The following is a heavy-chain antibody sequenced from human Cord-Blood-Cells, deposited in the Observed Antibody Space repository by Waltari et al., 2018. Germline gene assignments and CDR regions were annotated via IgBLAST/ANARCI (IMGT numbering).Heavy chain of an antibody. J-gene: IGHJ4*02. CDR2: INSDGSST. V-gene: IGHV3-74*01. CDR1: GFTFSTSW. CDR3: ASVDYGDY. Sequence: EVQLVASGGGLVQPGGSLRLSCAASGFTFSTSWMHWVRQAPGTGLVWVSRINSDGSSTSYADSVKGRFTISRDNAKNTLYLQMNSLRAEDTAVYYCASVDYGDYWGQGTLVTVSS.